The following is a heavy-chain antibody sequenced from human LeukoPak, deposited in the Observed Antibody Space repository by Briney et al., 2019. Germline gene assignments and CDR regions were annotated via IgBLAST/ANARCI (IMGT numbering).Heavy chain of an antibody. CDR3: AKDDWGLDFGN. CDR2: ISSSSSYI. J-gene: IGHJ4*02. Sequence: KPGGSLRLSCAASGFTFSSYSMNWARQAPGKGLEWVSSISSSSSYIYYADSVKGRFTISRDNAKNSLYLQMNSLRAEDTAVYSCAKDDWGLDFGNWGQGTLVTVSS. V-gene: IGHV3-21*01. D-gene: IGHD7-27*01. CDR1: GFTFSSYS.